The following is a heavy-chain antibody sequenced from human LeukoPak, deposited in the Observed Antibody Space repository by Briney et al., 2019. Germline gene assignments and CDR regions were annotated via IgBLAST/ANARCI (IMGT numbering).Heavy chain of an antibody. D-gene: IGHD3-10*01. Sequence: ASVKVSCKASGYTFTSYDNNWVRQAPGQGLEWMGWMNPNSGNTGYAQKFQGRVTMTRNTSISTAYMELSSLRSEDTAVYYCARGYYGSGSYYFYWGQGTLVTVSS. CDR2: MNPNSGNT. J-gene: IGHJ4*02. CDR1: GYTFTSYD. CDR3: ARGYYGSGSYYFY. V-gene: IGHV1-8*01.